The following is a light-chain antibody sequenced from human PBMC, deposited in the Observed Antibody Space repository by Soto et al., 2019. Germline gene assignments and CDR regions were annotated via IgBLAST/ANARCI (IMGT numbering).Light chain of an antibody. CDR2: DSS. V-gene: IGKV3-11*01. CDR3: QQHFNGPIT. J-gene: IGKJ5*01. CDR1: ESVSSH. Sequence: EIVRTHSPATLSVSPGQMATLSFRASESVSSHLAWYQQKPGQAPRLLIYDSSNRATGIPARFSGSGSGTDFTLTISSLEPEDFAVYYCQQHFNGPITFGQGTRLEIK.